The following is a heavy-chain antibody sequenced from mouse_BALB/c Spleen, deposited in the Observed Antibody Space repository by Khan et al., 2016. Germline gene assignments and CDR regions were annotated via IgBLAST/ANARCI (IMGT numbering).Heavy chain of an antibody. CDR3: TRLYYYGCSDY. V-gene: IGHV4-1*02. Sequence: EVQLLESGGGLVQPGGSLKLSCAASGFDFRRYWLSWVRQAPGRGLEWIGEINPDSSTINYTPSLKDKFIISRANAKNTLYLQMSKVRSEDTARYYCTRLYYYGCSDYWGQGTTLTVSS. CDR1: GFDFRRYW. CDR2: INPDSSTI. D-gene: IGHD1-1*01. J-gene: IGHJ2*01.